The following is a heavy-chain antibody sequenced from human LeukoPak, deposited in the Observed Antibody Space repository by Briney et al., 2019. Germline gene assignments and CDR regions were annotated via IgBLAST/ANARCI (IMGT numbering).Heavy chain of an antibody. J-gene: IGHJ6*03. D-gene: IGHD2-2*01. CDR3: ARTLVVVPAADYYYMDV. V-gene: IGHV1-69*13. CDR2: IIPIFGTA. CDR1: GGTFSSYA. Sequence: ASVKVSCKASGGTFSSYAISWVRQAPGQGLEWMGGIIPIFGTANYAQKFQGRVTIIADESTSTAYMELSSLRSEDTAVYYCARTLVVVPAADYYYMDVWGKGTTVAVSS.